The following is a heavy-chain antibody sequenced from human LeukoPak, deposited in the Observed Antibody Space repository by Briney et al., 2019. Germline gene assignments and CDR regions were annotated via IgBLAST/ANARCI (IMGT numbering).Heavy chain of an antibody. CDR3: ARDPGSYYYFDY. D-gene: IGHD1-26*01. V-gene: IGHV1-2*02. CDR1: GYTFAGYY. Sequence: ASVKVSCKASGYTFAGYYMHWVRQAPGQGLEWMGWINSNSGGTNYAQKFQGRVTMTRDSSISTAYMELSRLRSDDTAVYYCARDPGSYYYFDYWGQGTLVTVSS. J-gene: IGHJ4*02. CDR2: INSNSGGT.